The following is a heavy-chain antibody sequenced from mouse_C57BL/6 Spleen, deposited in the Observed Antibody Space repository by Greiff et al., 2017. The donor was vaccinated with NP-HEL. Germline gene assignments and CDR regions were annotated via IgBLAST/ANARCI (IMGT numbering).Heavy chain of an antibody. CDR2: IYPGDGDT. J-gene: IGHJ2*01. V-gene: IGHV1-80*01. Sequence: VQLQQSGAELVKPGASVKISCKASGYAFSSYWMNWVKQRPGKGLEWIGQIYPGDGDTNYNGKFKGKATLTADKSSSTAYMQLSSLTSEDSAVYFCARFITTYYFDYWGQGTTLTVSS. D-gene: IGHD1-1*01. CDR3: ARFITTYYFDY. CDR1: GYAFSSYW.